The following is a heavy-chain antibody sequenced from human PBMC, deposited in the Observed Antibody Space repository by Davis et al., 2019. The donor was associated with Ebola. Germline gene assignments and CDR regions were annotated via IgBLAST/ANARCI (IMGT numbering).Heavy chain of an antibody. D-gene: IGHD1-1*01. J-gene: IGHJ6*02. V-gene: IGHV1-2*02. CDR1: LYSLTGYY. CDR3: ARASPPEYNVWSRNPHYHYFAMDV. CDR2: ISPNNPDT. Sequence: SVPVSRLASLYSLTGYYIHWVRQAPAPGLEWMGWISPNNPDTKLAPSFQGRVTMTRDTSIGTAYMELSSLGSDDTAVYFCARASPPEYNVWSRNPHYHYFAMDVWGQGTTVTVSS.